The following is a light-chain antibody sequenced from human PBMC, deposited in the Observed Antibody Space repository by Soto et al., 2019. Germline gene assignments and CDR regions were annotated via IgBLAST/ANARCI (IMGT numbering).Light chain of an antibody. Sequence: QSALTQPASVSGSPGQSITISCTGTGSDVGSYKYVSWYQQHPGEAPKLIIFEVSNRPSGVSDRFSGSKSGNTASLTISGLQAEDEADYYCSSYTSISSLGVFGTGTKLTVL. V-gene: IGLV2-14*01. CDR1: GSDVGSYKY. CDR3: SSYTSISSLGV. CDR2: EVS. J-gene: IGLJ1*01.